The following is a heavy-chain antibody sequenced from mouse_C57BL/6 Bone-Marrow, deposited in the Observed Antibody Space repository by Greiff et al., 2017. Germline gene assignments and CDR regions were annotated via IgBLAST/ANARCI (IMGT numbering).Heavy chain of an antibody. CDR3: ARQGSNHAMDY. V-gene: IGHV1-18*01. D-gene: IGHD2-5*01. CDR1: GYTFTDYN. J-gene: IGHJ4*01. CDR2: INPNNGGT. Sequence: VQLKQSGPELVKPGASVKIPCKASGYTFTDYNMDWVTQSHGKRLEWIGDINPNNGGTIYNQKFKGKATLTVDKSSSTAYMEIRSLTSEDTAVYYCARQGSNHAMDYWGQGTSVTDST.